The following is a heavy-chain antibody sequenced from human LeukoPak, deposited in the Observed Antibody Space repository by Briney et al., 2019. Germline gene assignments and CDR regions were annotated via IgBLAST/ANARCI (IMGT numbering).Heavy chain of an antibody. Sequence: PGGSLRLSCAASGFTFSTYAMSWVRQAPGRGLEWVSAISGSGGSTYYADSVKGRFTISRDNAKNSLYLQMNSLRAEDTAVYYCARDRGILWFGELPYNWFDPWGQGTLVTVSS. CDR2: ISGSGGST. J-gene: IGHJ5*02. CDR3: ARDRGILWFGELPYNWFDP. D-gene: IGHD3-10*01. CDR1: GFTFSTYA. V-gene: IGHV3-23*01.